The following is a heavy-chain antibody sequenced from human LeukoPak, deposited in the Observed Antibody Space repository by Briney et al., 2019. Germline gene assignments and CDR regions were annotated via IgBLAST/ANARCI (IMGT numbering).Heavy chain of an antibody. Sequence: GGSLRLSCAASGFNFDDYAMHWVRQAPGKGLEWVSGISWNSGSIGYADSVKGRFTISRDNAKNSLYLQMSSLRAEDTAFYYCAKDYNGNYLSWFDPWGQGTLVTVSS. CDR1: GFNFDDYA. CDR3: AKDYNGNYLSWFDP. D-gene: IGHD1-7*01. V-gene: IGHV3-9*01. CDR2: ISWNSGSI. J-gene: IGHJ5*02.